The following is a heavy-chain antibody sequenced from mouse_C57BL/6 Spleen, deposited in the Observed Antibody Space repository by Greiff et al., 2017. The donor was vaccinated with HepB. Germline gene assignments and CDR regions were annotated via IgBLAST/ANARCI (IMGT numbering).Heavy chain of an antibody. CDR1: GYTFTGYW. D-gene: IGHD2-5*01. CDR2: ILPGSGST. CDR3: ARSPAYDSIQLWYFDV. V-gene: IGHV1-9*01. Sequence: QVQLQQSGAELMKPGASVKLSCKTTGYTFTGYWIEWVKQRPGHGLEWIGEILPGSGSTNYNEKFKGKATFTADTSSNTAYMQLSSLTTEDSAIYYCARSPAYDSIQLWYFDVWAEGTPVTVSS. J-gene: IGHJ1*01.